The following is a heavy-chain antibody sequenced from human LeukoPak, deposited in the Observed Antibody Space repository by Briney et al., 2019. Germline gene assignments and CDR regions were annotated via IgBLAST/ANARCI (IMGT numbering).Heavy chain of an antibody. CDR2: ISSSISYI. CDR3: ARAGRIAIFGVGPDFDY. D-gene: IGHD3-3*01. J-gene: IGHJ4*02. Sequence: PGGSLRLSCAASGFTFSSYSMNWVRQAPGKGLEWVSSISSSISYIYYADSVKGRFTIPRDNAKNSLYLQMNSLRAEDTAVYYCARAGRIAIFGVGPDFDYWGQGTLVTVSS. CDR1: GFTFSSYS. V-gene: IGHV3-21*01.